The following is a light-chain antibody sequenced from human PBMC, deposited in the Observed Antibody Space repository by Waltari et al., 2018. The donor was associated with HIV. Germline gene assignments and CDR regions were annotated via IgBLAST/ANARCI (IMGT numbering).Light chain of an antibody. CDR1: SGSIATTY. CDR3: QSYDVATVI. V-gene: IGLV6-57*03. J-gene: IGLJ2*01. Sequence: NLMLTQPRSGSWSPGSTVTISCTRSSGSIATTYVQSFLQRPGSAPTTLIYEDDHRPSGVPDRFSGSIDSYSNSASLTISGLKTEDEADYYCQSYDVATVIFGGGTRLTVL. CDR2: EDD.